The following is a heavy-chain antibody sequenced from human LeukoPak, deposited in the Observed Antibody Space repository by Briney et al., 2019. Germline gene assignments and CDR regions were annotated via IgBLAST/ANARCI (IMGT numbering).Heavy chain of an antibody. J-gene: IGHJ4*02. Sequence: ASVKVSCKASGYTFTDYYIHWVRQAPGQGLEWMGWINPNSGGTNYAQKFQGRVTMTRDTSISTAYMDLSGLTSDDAAVYYCARDAIVRDYSNSDFWGQGTLVTVSS. CDR1: GYTFTDYY. V-gene: IGHV1-2*02. CDR3: ARDAIVRDYSNSDF. D-gene: IGHD4-11*01. CDR2: INPNSGGT.